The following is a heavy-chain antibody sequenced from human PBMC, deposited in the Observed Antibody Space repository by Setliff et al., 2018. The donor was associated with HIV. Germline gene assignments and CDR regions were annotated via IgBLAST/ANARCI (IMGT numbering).Heavy chain of an antibody. CDR2: MNPNSGNT. D-gene: IGHD5-12*01. CDR1: GYTFTSYD. CDR3: ARRGIVATIED. V-gene: IGHV1-8*01. J-gene: IGHJ4*02. Sequence: ASVKVSCKASGYTFTSYDVNWVRQAPGQGLEWMGWMNPNSGNTGYAQNFQGRVTMTRNTSISTAYMELSSLRSEDTAVYYCARRGIVATIEDWGQGTLVTVSS.